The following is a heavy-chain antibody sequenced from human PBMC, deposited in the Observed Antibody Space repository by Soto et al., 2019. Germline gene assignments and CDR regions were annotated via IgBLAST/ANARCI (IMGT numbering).Heavy chain of an antibody. CDR1: GFPFSTYA. V-gene: IGHV3-30*04. J-gene: IGHJ4*02. CDR2: IAYDGSYK. D-gene: IGHD6-19*01. Sequence: PGGSLRLSCAASGFPFSTYAMHWVRQAPGKGLEWVAVIAYDGSYKYYADSVKGRFTISRDNSKNTLDLQMNSLRGVDTAVYFCARGRGSGFFYYFDYWGQGALVTVSS. CDR3: ARGRGSGFFYYFDY.